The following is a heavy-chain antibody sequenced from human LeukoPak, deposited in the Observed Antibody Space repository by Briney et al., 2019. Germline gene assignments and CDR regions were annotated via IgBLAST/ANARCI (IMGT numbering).Heavy chain of an antibody. J-gene: IGHJ4*02. V-gene: IGHV3-23*01. Sequence: GGSLRLSCGASGFTFSSYGMSWVRQAPGKGLEWVSGISGTGGSTYYADSVKGRFTISRDNSKNRLYMQMNSLRAEDTAIYFCAKDRLRLDLTSFDYWGQGTLVTVSS. CDR1: GFTFSSYG. CDR3: AKDRLRLDLTSFDY. CDR2: ISGTGGST. D-gene: IGHD1-1*01.